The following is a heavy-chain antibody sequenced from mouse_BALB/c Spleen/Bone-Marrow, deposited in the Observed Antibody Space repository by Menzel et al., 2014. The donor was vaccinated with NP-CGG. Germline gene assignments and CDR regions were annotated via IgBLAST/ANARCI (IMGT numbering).Heavy chain of an antibody. J-gene: IGHJ4*01. CDR3: ASRGDYSYAMDY. V-gene: IGHV1-80*01. CDR1: GYAFSKYW. Sequence: VKLVESGAELVRSGSSVKISWKASGYAFSKYWMNWMKQRPGQGLEWIGQIYPGDGDTNYNGKFKGKAILTADKSSSTAYMQLSSLTSEDSAVYFCASRGDYSYAMDYWGQGTSVTVSS. CDR2: IYPGDGDT. D-gene: IGHD1-1*01.